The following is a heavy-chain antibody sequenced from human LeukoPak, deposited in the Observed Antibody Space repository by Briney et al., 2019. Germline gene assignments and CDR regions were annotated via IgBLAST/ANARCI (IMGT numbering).Heavy chain of an antibody. V-gene: IGHV3-74*01. Sequence: GGSLRLSCAASGFTFSSYWMHWVRQAPGQGLVWVSRINSDGSSTSYADSVKGRFTISRDNAKNTLYLQMNSLRAEDTAVYYCARAAIVVVPAATKRYYYYYGMDVWGQGTTVTVSS. CDR1: GFTFSSYW. D-gene: IGHD2-2*01. J-gene: IGHJ6*02. CDR3: ARAAIVVVPAATKRYYYYYGMDV. CDR2: INSDGSST.